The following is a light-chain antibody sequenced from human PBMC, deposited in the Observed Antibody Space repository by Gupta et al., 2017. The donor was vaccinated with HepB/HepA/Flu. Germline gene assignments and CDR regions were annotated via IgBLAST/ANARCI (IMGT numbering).Light chain of an antibody. Sequence: QSALTQPASVSGSPGQSITISCTGTSSDVGSYNLVSWYQQHPGKAPKLMIYEVSKWPSGVSDRFSGSKSGNRASLTISGLQAEDEADYYCCSYARSGTLVFGGGTKVTVL. CDR2: EVS. CDR3: CSYARSGTLV. CDR1: SSDVGSYNL. J-gene: IGLJ3*02. V-gene: IGLV2-23*02.